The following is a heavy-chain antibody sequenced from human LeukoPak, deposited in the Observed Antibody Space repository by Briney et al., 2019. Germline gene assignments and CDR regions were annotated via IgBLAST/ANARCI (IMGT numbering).Heavy chain of an antibody. J-gene: IGHJ4*02. V-gene: IGHV4-34*01. D-gene: IGHD2-15*01. CDR2: INHSGST. Sequence: PSETLSLTCAVYGGSFSGYYWSWIRQPPGKGLEWIGEINHSGSTNYNPSLKSRATISVDTSKNQFSLKLSSVTAADTAVYYCAREVAATNFDYWGQGTLVTVSS. CDR1: GGSFSGYY. CDR3: AREVAATNFDY.